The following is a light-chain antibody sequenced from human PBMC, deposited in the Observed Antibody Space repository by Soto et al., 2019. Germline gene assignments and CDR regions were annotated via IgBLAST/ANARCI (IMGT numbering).Light chain of an antibody. CDR1: QSVSSN. V-gene: IGKV3-15*01. J-gene: IGKJ1*01. CDR2: GAS. Sequence: ERVMTQSPATLSVSPGERATLSCRASQSVSSNLAWYQQKPGQAPRLLIYGASTRPTGVPGRFSGSGSGTEFTLTISRLQSDDFGVYYCQHYNNWPWTFGQGTKVEIK. CDR3: QHYNNWPWT.